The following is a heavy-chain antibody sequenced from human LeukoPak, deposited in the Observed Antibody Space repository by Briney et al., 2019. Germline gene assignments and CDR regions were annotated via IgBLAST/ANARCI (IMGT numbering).Heavy chain of an antibody. CDR3: AKPITISGATDGFDI. J-gene: IGHJ3*02. Sequence: GGSLRLSCAASGFSFSTYWMNWIRQAAGKGLEWVANIKQDGSERYYLDSVKGRFTISRDNAKNSLYLQMSSLRAEDTAVYYCAKPITISGATDGFDIWGQGAKVTVSS. CDR2: IKQDGSER. D-gene: IGHD3-3*01. CDR1: GFSFSTYW. V-gene: IGHV3-7*01.